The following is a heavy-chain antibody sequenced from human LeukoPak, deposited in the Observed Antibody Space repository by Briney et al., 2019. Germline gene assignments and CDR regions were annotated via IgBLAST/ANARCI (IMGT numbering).Heavy chain of an antibody. J-gene: IGHJ4*02. D-gene: IGHD3-22*01. CDR2: ISTSGSYL. CDR3: ARDGGAYDSSGYYVYFDY. V-gene: IGHV3-21*01. CDR1: GFTFSSYS. Sequence: GGSLRLSCGASGFTFSSYSMNWVRQAPGKGLEWVSSISTSGSYLYYADSVKGRFTISRDNAKSSLYLQMNSLRAEDTAVYYCARDGGAYDSSGYYVYFDYWGQGTLVTVSS.